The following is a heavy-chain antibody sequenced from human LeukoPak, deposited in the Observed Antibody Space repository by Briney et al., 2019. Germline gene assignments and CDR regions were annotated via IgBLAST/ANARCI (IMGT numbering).Heavy chain of an antibody. D-gene: IGHD6-13*01. V-gene: IGHV5-51*01. CDR3: ARLAVSSIWSVYFDY. CDR1: GYSFTSYW. J-gene: IGHJ4*02. Sequence: GESLKISCKGSGYSFTSYWIGWVRQMPAKGLEWMGIIYPGDSNIRYSPSFQGQVTISADKSISTAYLQWSSLKASDTAMYYCARLAVSSIWSVYFDYWGQGTLVTVSS. CDR2: IYPGDSNI.